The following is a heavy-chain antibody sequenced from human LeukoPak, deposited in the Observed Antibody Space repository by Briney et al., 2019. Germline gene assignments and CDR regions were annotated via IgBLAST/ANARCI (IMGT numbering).Heavy chain of an antibody. Sequence: PSETLSLTCAVYGGSFSGYYWSWIRQPPGKGLEWIGEINHSGSTNYNPSLKSRVTMSVDTSKNQFSLKLSSVTAADTAVYYCAREAYYYGSGPVHYYYMDVWGKGTTVTISS. CDR2: INHSGST. D-gene: IGHD3-10*01. CDR3: AREAYYYGSGPVHYYYMDV. J-gene: IGHJ6*03. CDR1: GGSFSGYY. V-gene: IGHV4-34*01.